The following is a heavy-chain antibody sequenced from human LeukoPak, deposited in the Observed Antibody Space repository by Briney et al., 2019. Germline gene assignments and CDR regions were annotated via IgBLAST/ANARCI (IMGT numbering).Heavy chain of an antibody. J-gene: IGHJ4*02. CDR3: AKDTIAAAGF. Sequence: PGGTLRLSCAVSGFTFSTFAMIWVRQPPGKGLEWVSSIFPSGGEIHYADSVRGRFTISRDNSKNTLYLQMNSLRAEDTAVYYCAKDTIAAAGFWGQGTLVTVSS. CDR2: IFPSGGEI. D-gene: IGHD6-13*01. CDR1: GFTFSTFA. V-gene: IGHV3-23*01.